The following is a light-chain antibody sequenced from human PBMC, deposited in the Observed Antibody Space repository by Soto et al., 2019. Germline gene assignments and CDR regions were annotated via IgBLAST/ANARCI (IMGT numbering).Light chain of an antibody. Sequence: EIVLTQSPGTLSLSPGERATLSCRASQSVSSSYLAWYQQKPGQAPRLLIYGASRRATGIPDRFSGSGSGTDFTLTISRLEPEDFAVYYCHQYGSSPLPFGHGTKVDIK. CDR2: GAS. J-gene: IGKJ3*01. CDR1: QSVSSSY. V-gene: IGKV3-20*01. CDR3: HQYGSSPLP.